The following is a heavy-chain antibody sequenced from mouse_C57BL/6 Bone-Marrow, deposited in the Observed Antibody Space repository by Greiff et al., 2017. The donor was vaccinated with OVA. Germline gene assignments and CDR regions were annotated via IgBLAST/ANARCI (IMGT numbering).Heavy chain of an antibody. D-gene: IGHD1-1*01. J-gene: IGHJ4*01. CDR3: ARRPYSTVRDYAMDY. V-gene: IGHV8-12*01. CDR2: IYWDDDK. CDR1: GFSLSTSGMG. Sequence: QVQLKESGPGILQSSQTLSLTCSFSGFSLSTSGMGVSWIRQPSGKGLEWLAHIYWDDDKRSNPFLKSRLTISKATSRNQVFLKITSVDTADTATYYCARRPYSTVRDYAMDYWGQGTSVTVSS.